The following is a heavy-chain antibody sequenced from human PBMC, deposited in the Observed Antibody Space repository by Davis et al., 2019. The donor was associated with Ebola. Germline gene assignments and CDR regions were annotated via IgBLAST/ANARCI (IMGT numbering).Heavy chain of an antibody. J-gene: IGHJ3*02. CDR2: ISGSGGST. CDR3: ARERSTGYDAFDI. Sequence: SCKASGGTFSSYAMSWVRQAPGKGLEWVSAISGSGGSTYYADSVKGRFTISRDNSKNTLYLQMNSLRAEDTAVYYCARERSTGYDAFDIWGQGTMVTVSS. V-gene: IGHV3-23*01. D-gene: IGHD3-22*01. CDR1: GGTFSSYA.